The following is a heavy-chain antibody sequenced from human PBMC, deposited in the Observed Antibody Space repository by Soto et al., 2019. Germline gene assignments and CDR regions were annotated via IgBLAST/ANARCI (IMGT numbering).Heavy chain of an antibody. CDR2: ITGSVSEA. CDR3: AKLRFLEWLVNLDV. J-gene: IGHJ6*02. Sequence: PGGSLRLSCAASGFSVSTYAMTWVRQAPGEGLEWVSGITGSVSEAHYADSVKGRFTISRDNSKNTVYLQMNSLRAEDTAIYYCAKLRFLEWLVNLDVWGQGTTVTVSS. CDR1: GFSVSTYA. V-gene: IGHV3-23*01. D-gene: IGHD3-3*01.